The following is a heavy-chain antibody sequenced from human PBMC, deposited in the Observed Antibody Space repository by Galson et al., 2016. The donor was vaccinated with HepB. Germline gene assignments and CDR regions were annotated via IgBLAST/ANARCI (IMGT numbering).Heavy chain of an antibody. CDR1: GFSFSDAW. CDR2: IKSKTDVGTT. V-gene: IGHV3-15*01. D-gene: IGHD3-3*01. CDR3: STSQMAARSFWSGMDV. Sequence: SLRLSCAASGFSFSDAWMSWVRQPPGEGLEWVGRIKSKTDVGTTDYAAPVKGRFTISRDDSKNTLYLQMNSLKTEDTAVYYCSTSQMAARSFWSGMDVWGQGTTVTVS. J-gene: IGHJ6*02.